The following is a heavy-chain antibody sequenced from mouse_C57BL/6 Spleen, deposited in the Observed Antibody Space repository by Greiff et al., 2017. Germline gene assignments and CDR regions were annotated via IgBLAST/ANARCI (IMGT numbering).Heavy chain of an antibody. D-gene: IGHD3-3*01. CDR1: GYAFTNYL. CDR2: INPGSGGT. Sequence: VQLQQSGAELVRPGTSVKVSCKASGYAFTNYLLEWVKQRPGQGLEWIGVINPGSGGTNYNEKFKGKATLTADKSSSTAYMQLSRLTSEDSAVYFCASRGPEYWYFAVWRTWTTVTVSS. V-gene: IGHV1-54*01. CDR3: ASRGPEYWYFAV. J-gene: IGHJ1*03.